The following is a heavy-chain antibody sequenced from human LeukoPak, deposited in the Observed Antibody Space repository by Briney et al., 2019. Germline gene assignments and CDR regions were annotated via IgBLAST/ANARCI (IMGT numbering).Heavy chain of an antibody. Sequence: GGSLRLSCAASGFTFSSYAMSWVRQAPGKGLEWVSAISGSGGSTYYADSVKGRFTISRDNSKNTLYLQMNSLRAEDTAVYYCATPWPLRYYDFWSGPMGDYWGQGTLVTVSS. D-gene: IGHD3-3*01. CDR3: ATPWPLRYYDFWSGPMGDY. V-gene: IGHV3-23*01. CDR1: GFTFSSYA. CDR2: ISGSGGST. J-gene: IGHJ4*02.